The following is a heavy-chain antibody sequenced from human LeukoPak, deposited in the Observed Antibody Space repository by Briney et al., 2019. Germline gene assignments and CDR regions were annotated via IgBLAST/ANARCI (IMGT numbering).Heavy chain of an antibody. Sequence: GGSLRLSCGASGFIFRNAYMTWVRQAPGKGLEWVGRIMSNPAGGTTDYGAAAKGRFTISRDDSRNMLYLQLTNARADDTAVYYCTTLAYDVHYWGRGTLVTVSS. V-gene: IGHV3-15*01. CDR3: TTLAYDVHY. J-gene: IGHJ4*02. CDR1: GFIFRNAY. CDR2: IMSNPAGGTT. D-gene: IGHD3-3*01.